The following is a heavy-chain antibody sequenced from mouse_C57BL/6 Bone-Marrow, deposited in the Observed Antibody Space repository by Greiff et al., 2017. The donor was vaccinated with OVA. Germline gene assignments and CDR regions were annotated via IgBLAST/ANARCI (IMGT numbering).Heavy chain of an antibody. J-gene: IGHJ2*01. V-gene: IGHV10-1*01. D-gene: IGHD2-4*01. CDR3: VRHDYDYDFDY. CDR1: GFSFNTYA. Sequence: EVQLVESGGGLVQPKGSLKLSCAASGFSFNTYAMNWVRQAPGKGLEWVARIRSKSNNYATYYADSVKDRFTISRDDSESMLYLQMNNLKTEDTAMYYCVRHDYDYDFDYWGQGTTLTVSS. CDR2: IRSKSNNYAT.